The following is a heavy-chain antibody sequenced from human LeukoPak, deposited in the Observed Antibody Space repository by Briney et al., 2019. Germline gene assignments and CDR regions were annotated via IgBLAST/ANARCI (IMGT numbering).Heavy chain of an antibody. CDR1: GGTLSSYA. V-gene: IGHV1-69*05. CDR2: IIPIFGTA. Sequence: ASVKVSCKASGGTLSSYAISWVRQAPGQGLEWMGGIIPIFGTANYAQKFQGRVTITTDESTSTAYMELSSLRSEDTAVYYCARGFRTMVRGFGYWGQGTLVTVSS. CDR3: ARGFRTMVRGFGY. J-gene: IGHJ4*02. D-gene: IGHD3-10*01.